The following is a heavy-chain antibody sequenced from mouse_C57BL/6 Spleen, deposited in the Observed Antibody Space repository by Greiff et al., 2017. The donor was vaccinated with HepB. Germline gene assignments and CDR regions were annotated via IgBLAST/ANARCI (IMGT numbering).Heavy chain of an antibody. Sequence: DVMLVESGGGLVKPGGSLKLSCAASGFTFSDYGMHWVRQAPEKGLEWVAYISSGSSTIYYADTVKGRFTISRDNAKNTLFLQMTSLRSEDTAMYYCARRNYYGSSYGGYFDYWGQGTTLTVSS. CDR3: ARRNYYGSSYGGYFDY. D-gene: IGHD1-1*01. J-gene: IGHJ2*01. V-gene: IGHV5-17*01. CDR1: GFTFSDYG. CDR2: ISSGSSTI.